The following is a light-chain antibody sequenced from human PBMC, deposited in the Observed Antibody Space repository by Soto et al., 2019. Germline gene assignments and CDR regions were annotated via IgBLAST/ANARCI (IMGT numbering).Light chain of an antibody. CDR3: QQYGSYPRT. CDR2: ETS. J-gene: IGKJ4*01. CDR1: HSVDSSY. Sequence: EVVLTQSPGALSLSPGETATLSCRASHSVDSSYFAWYQQRPGQAPRLLIYETSSRATGIPDRFSGSGSGTDFTLTVSRLEPEDFAVYFCQQYGSYPRTFGGGTKVEIK. V-gene: IGKV3-20*01.